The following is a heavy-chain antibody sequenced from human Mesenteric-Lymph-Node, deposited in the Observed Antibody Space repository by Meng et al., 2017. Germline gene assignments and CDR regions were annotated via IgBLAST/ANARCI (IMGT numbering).Heavy chain of an antibody. CDR1: GFTFTNYA. V-gene: IGHV3-23*01. J-gene: IGHJ4*02. Sequence: GESLKISCAASGFTFTNYAMGWVRQAPGKGLEWVSSISASGTSTNYAASVKGRFTISRDNSKSTLYLQMNSLRAEDTAVYYCAKDHDFWSGFYSQFDHWGQGTRVTVSS. CDR2: ISASGTST. D-gene: IGHD3-3*01. CDR3: AKDHDFWSGFYSQFDH.